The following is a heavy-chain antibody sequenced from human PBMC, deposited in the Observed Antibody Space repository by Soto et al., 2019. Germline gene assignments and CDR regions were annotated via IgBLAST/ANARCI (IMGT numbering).Heavy chain of an antibody. Sequence: GVLRLSCAASGFTFSSCAMSWVRQAPGKGLEWVSAISGSGGSTYYADSVKGRSTVSRDNSKNTLYLQMNSLRAEDTAVYYCAKEIAVAGPSYFDFWGQGTLVTVSS. CDR1: GFTFSSCA. D-gene: IGHD6-19*01. CDR2: ISGSGGST. CDR3: AKEIAVAGPSYFDF. V-gene: IGHV3-23*01. J-gene: IGHJ4*02.